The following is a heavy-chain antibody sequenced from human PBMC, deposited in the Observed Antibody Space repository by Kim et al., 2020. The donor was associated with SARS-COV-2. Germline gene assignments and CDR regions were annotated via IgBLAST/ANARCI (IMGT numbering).Heavy chain of an antibody. V-gene: IGHV3-7*01. Sequence: GGSLRLSCAVSGFSFSSHWMSWVRQAPGKGLEWVAHIKRDGSEKYYADSVEGRFTISRDNAKNSLYLQMNSLRVEDTAVYLCARDMNPPNYYGSGSSVHTTVDYWGQGTLVTVSS. J-gene: IGHJ4*02. D-gene: IGHD3-10*01. CDR3: ARDMNPPNYYGSGSSVHTTVDY. CDR1: GFSFSSHW. CDR2: IKRDGSEK.